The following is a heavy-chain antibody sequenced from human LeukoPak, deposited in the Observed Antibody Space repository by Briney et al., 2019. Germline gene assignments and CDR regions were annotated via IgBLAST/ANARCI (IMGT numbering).Heavy chain of an antibody. D-gene: IGHD6-13*01. Sequence: PGGSLRLSCAASGFTFSSYGMHWVRQAPGKGREWVAVISYDGSNKYYADSVKGRFTISRDNSKNTLYLQMNSLRAEDTAVYYCAKEAAYSSRRGPDYWGQGTLVTVSS. J-gene: IGHJ4*02. V-gene: IGHV3-30*18. CDR2: ISYDGSNK. CDR1: GFTFSSYG. CDR3: AKEAAYSSRRGPDY.